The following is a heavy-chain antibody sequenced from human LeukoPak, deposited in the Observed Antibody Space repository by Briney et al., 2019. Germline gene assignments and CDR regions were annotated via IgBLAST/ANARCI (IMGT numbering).Heavy chain of an antibody. J-gene: IGHJ3*01. CDR1: GFTFSSYW. V-gene: IGHV3-48*04. CDR2: ISSSGTTI. D-gene: IGHD3-3*01. Sequence: PGGSLRLSCAASGFTFSSYWMSWVRQAPGKGLEWVSYISSSGTTIYYADSVKGRFTISRDNAKNSLYLQMNSLRVDDTAVYYCASRFLEWYPFDLWGQGTMVTVSS. CDR3: ASRFLEWYPFDL.